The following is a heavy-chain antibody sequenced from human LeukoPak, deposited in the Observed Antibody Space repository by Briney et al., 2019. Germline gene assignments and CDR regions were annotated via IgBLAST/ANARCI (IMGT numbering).Heavy chain of an antibody. CDR1: GGSISSYY. CDR3: ARVGDGGELLSAFDI. CDR2: IYYSGST. Sequence: SETLSLTCTVSGGSISSYYWSWIRQPPGKGLGWIGYIYYSGSTNYNPSLKSRVTISVDTSKNQFSLKLSSVTAADTAVYYCARVGDGGELLSAFDIWGQGTMVTVSS. J-gene: IGHJ3*02. D-gene: IGHD3-10*01. V-gene: IGHV4-59*01.